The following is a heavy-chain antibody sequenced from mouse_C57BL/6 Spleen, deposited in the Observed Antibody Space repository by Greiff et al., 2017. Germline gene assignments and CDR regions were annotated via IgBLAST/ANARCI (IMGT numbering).Heavy chain of an antibody. J-gene: IGHJ3*01. D-gene: IGHD3-2*02. Sequence: VQLQQPGAALVQPGASVNLSCQASGSTFTSYWMPWVKQRPGPGLEWIGEIDPSDSYTNYNQQVKGKATVTVDTSSSTAYMQLSSLTSEDSAVYYCERKGSAGDGGLADGGQGALVT. V-gene: IGHV1-50*01. CDR3: ERKGSAGDGGLAD. CDR2: IDPSDSYT. CDR1: GSTFTSYW.